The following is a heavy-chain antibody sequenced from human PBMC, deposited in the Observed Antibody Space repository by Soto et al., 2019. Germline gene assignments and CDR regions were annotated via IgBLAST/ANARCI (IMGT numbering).Heavy chain of an antibody. J-gene: IGHJ5*02. CDR1: GGTFSSYA. CDR3: ARDPVDTAMVGGHNWFDP. D-gene: IGHD5-18*01. Sequence: QVQLVQSGAEVKKPGSSVKVSCKASGGTFSSYAISWVRQAPGQGLEWMGGIIPIFGTANYAQKFQGRVKITADESTSTAYMELSSLRSEDTAVYYCARDPVDTAMVGGHNWFDPWGQGTLVTVSS. V-gene: IGHV1-69*12. CDR2: IIPIFGTA.